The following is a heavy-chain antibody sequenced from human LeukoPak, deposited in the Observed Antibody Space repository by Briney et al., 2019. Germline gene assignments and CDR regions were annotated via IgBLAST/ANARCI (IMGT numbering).Heavy chain of an antibody. J-gene: IGHJ4*02. CDR2: FDPEDGET. Sequence: ASVKVSCTVSGSTLTELSMHWVRQAPGKGLEWMGGFDPEDGETIYAQKFQGRVTMTEDTSTDTAYMELSSLRSEDTAVYYCATGSRSVLPWFGEFDYWGQGTLVTVSS. V-gene: IGHV1-24*01. CDR1: GSTLTELS. D-gene: IGHD3-10*01. CDR3: ATGSRSVLPWFGEFDY.